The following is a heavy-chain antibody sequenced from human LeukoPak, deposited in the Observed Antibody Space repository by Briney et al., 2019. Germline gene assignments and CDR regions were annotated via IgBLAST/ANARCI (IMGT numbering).Heavy chain of an antibody. V-gene: IGHV4-31*03. J-gene: IGHJ3*02. CDR1: GGSISSGVYY. CDR2: IYYSGST. Sequence: SQTLSLTCTVSGGSISSGVYYWSWIRQHPGKGLEWIGYIYYSGSTYSNPSLKSRLTMSVDISKNQFSLKLSSVTAADTAVYYCARGVRGLRGAFDIWGQGTMVTVSS. D-gene: IGHD3-10*01. CDR3: ARGVRGLRGAFDI.